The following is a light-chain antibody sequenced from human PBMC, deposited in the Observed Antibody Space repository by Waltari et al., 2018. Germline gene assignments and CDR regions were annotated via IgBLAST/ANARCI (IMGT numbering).Light chain of an antibody. CDR3: QQYNNHPFT. V-gene: IGKV1-16*01. CDR2: DVS. CDR1: KGLSNN. Sequence: DVQMTQSPSSLSVSVGDRISITCRASKGLSNNLAWFQQKPGKAPKSLIYDVSNLQSGAPSRFSGSGSGTDFTLTISSLQPEDFATYYCQQYNNHPFTFGPGTKVDLK. J-gene: IGKJ3*01.